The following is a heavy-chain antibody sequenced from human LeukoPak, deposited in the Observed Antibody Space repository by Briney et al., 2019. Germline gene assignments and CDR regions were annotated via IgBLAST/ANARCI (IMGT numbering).Heavy chain of an antibody. V-gene: IGHV3-21*01. J-gene: IGHJ6*04. D-gene: IGHD3-3*01. Sequence: PGGSLRLSCAASGFTFSSYSMNWVRQAPGKGLEWVSSISSSSSYIYYADSVKGRFIISRDNDKNSLYLQMNSLRVEDTAVYFCTRVEKGFWSGFKMDVWGKGTTVAVSS. CDR3: TRVEKGFWSGFKMDV. CDR2: ISSSSSYI. CDR1: GFTFSSYS.